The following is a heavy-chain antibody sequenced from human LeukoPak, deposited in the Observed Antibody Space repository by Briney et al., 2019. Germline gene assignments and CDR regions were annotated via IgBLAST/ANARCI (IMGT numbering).Heavy chain of an antibody. CDR3: ARRVVTIGDDAFDI. CDR2: IYHSGST. D-gene: IGHD3-22*01. CDR1: GYSISSGYY. J-gene: IGHJ3*02. Sequence: SETLSLTCAVSGYSISSGYYWGWIRQPPGKGLEWIGSIYHSGSTYYNPSLKSRVTISVHTSKNQFSLKLTSVTAADTAVYFCARRVVTIGDDAFDIWGQGTMVTVSP. V-gene: IGHV4-38-2*01.